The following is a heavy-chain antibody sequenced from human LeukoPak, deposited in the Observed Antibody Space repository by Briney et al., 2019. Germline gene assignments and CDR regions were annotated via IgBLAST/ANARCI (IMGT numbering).Heavy chain of an antibody. Sequence: GGSLRLSCAAYGFTSSIHAMNWVRQAPGKGMESVSGISGSGGSTYYADSVKGRFTISRDNSKNTLYLQMNSLRAEDTAVYHCAKGRKSYYYGMDVWGQGTTVTVSS. J-gene: IGHJ6*02. CDR1: GFTSSIHA. V-gene: IGHV3-23*01. CDR3: AKGRKSYYYGMDV. CDR2: ISGSGGST.